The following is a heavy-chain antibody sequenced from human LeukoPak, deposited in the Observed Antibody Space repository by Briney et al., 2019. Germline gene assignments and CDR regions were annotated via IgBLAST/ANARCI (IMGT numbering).Heavy chain of an antibody. Sequence: GGSLRLSCAASGFTFSTYIMNWVRQAPGKGLEWVSSITSSSSYICYADSLKGRFTISRDNAKNSLYLQMNSLRAEDTAVYYCAREDDNRGYDYWGQGTLVTVSS. CDR2: ITSSSSYI. J-gene: IGHJ4*02. CDR1: GFTFSTYI. D-gene: IGHD5-12*01. CDR3: AREDDNRGYDY. V-gene: IGHV3-21*01.